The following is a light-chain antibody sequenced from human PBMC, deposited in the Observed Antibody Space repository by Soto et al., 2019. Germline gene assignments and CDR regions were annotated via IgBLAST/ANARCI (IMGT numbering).Light chain of an antibody. Sequence: ENVLTQSPGTLSLSPGERATLSCRASQSVGSYLGWYQKKPGQAPRLLIYGASNRATGIPDRFSGSGSGTDFTLTISRLEPEDFAVYYWQHYGGPPLWTFGQGTKVEIK. CDR2: GAS. V-gene: IGKV3-20*01. CDR1: QSVGSY. CDR3: QHYGGPPLWT. J-gene: IGKJ1*01.